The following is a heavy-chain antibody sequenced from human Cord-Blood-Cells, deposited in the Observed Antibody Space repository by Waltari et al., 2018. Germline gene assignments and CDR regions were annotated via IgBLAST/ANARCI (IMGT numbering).Heavy chain of an antibody. CDR1: GYSISRGYS. Sequence: QVQLQESGPGLVKPSETLSLTCAVSGYSISRGYSWGWIRQPPGKGLEWIGSIYHSGSTDYNPSLNSRVTISVDTSKNQFSLKLSSVTAADTAVYYCARVRSVAGTGDYWGQGTLVTVSS. CDR3: ARVRSVAGTGDY. D-gene: IGHD6-19*01. J-gene: IGHJ4*02. V-gene: IGHV4-38-2*01. CDR2: IYHSGST.